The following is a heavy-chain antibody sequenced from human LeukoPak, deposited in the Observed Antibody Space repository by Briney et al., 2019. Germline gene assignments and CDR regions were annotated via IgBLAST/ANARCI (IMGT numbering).Heavy chain of an antibody. D-gene: IGHD2-2*02. J-gene: IGHJ5*02. CDR1: GYPFTIYY. V-gene: IGHV1-18*01. CDR2: ISAYNGDT. Sequence: ASVTVSCTASGYPFTIYYINWVRQAPGQGLEWMGWISAYNGDTNYAQNLQGRVTMTTDTSTDTAYMELRSLRSDDTAVYYCARDGLSYTNPNNWFDPWGQGTLVTVSS. CDR3: ARDGLSYTNPNNWFDP.